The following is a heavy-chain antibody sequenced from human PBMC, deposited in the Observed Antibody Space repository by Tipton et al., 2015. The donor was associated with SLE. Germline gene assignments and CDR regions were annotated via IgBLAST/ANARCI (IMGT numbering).Heavy chain of an antibody. CDR1: GGSFSGYY. V-gene: IGHV4-34*01. J-gene: IGHJ3*02. Sequence: TLSLTCAVYGGSFSGYYWSWIRQPPGKGLEWIGEINHSGSTNYNPSLKSRVTISVDTSKNQFSLKLSSVTAADTAVYYCARATTVTAGAFDIWGQGTMVTVSS. CDR2: INHSGST. CDR3: ARATTVTAGAFDI. D-gene: IGHD4-17*01.